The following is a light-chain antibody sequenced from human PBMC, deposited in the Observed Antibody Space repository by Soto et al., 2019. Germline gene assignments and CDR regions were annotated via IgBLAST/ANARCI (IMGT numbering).Light chain of an antibody. J-gene: IGLJ2*01. CDR2: EVN. Sequence: QSALTQPPSASGSPGQSVTVSCTGTSSDVGGYNFASWYQLHPGKAPKLMIYEVNKRPSGVPARFSGSKSGNTASLTVSGLQAEDEADYYCSSYAGSNIVFGGGTKLTVL. CDR3: SSYAGSNIV. V-gene: IGLV2-8*01. CDR1: SSDVGGYNF.